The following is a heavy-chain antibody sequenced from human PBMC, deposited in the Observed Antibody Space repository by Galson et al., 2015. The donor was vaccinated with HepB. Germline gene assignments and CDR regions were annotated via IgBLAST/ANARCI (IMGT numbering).Heavy chain of an antibody. V-gene: IGHV1-2*02. J-gene: IGHJ5*02. CDR1: GYTFTGYY. CDR2: INPNSGGT. D-gene: IGHD5-12*01. CDR3: ARLLDRYSGYDSGELSTGPNWFDP. Sequence: SVKVSCKASGYTFTGYYMHWVRQAPGQGLEWMGWINPNSGGTNYAQKFQGRVTMTRDTSISTAYMELSRLRSDDTAVYYCARLLDRYSGYDSGELSTGPNWFDPWGQGTLVTVSS.